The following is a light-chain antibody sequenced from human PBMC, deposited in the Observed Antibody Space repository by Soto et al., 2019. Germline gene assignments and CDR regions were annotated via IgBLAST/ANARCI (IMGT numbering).Light chain of an antibody. CDR1: QSISSW. V-gene: IGKV1-5*03. CDR3: QQYTKYASWP. CDR2: KAS. Sequence: DIQMTQSPSTLSASVGDRVTITCRASQSISSWLAWYQQKPGKAPKLLIYKASTFESGVPSSFSGSEPGTEFPLTISSLRPDDFGSYYCQQYTKYASWPFGEGTKVEL. J-gene: IGKJ1*01.